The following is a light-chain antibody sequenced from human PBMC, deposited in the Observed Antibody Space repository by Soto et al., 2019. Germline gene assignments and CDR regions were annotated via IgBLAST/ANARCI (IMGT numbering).Light chain of an antibody. CDR3: QQSYSTPFT. V-gene: IGKV1-39*01. CDR1: QSIRSY. CDR2: AAS. Sequence: DLQMTQSPSSLSASVGDRVTITCRASQSIRSYLNWYQQKPGKAPKLLIYAASSLQSGVPSRFSGSGSGTDFTLTISSLQPEDFATYYCQQSYSTPFTFGLGTNLEIK. J-gene: IGKJ2*01.